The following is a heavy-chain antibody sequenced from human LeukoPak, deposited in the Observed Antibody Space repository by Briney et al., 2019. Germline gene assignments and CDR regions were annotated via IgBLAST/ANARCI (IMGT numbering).Heavy chain of an antibody. Sequence: GGSLRLSCAASGFTFSIYAMSWVRQAPGKGLQWVSSITSRGESTWYVDSVKGRFTITRDNSENTLYLQMHSLRAEDTAVYYCARDWPNYYGSDGHYYRRDGDYWGRGTLVSVSS. CDR3: ARDWPNYYGSDGHYYRRDGDY. CDR1: GFTFSIYA. J-gene: IGHJ4*02. CDR2: ITSRGEST. D-gene: IGHD3-22*01. V-gene: IGHV3-23*01.